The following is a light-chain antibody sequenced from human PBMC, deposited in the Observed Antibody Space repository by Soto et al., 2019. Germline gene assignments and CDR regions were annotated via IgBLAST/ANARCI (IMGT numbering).Light chain of an antibody. V-gene: IGLV2-8*01. J-gene: IGLJ1*01. CDR1: SSDIGGYNS. CDR2: DVT. Sequence: QSVLTQSPSASGSPGQSVTISCTGTSSDIGGYNSVSWYQQHPGKAPKVMIYDVTKRPSGVPDRFSGSKSGNTASLTVSALQADDEADYYCSSYTDRKNLVFGTGTKV. CDR3: SSYTDRKNLV.